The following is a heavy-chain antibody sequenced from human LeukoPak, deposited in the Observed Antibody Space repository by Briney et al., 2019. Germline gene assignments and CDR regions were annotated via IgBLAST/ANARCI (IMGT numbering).Heavy chain of an antibody. D-gene: IGHD3-22*01. CDR3: ARDSRDSSGYYIDY. V-gene: IGHV1-18*01. J-gene: IGHJ4*02. CDR1: GYTFTSYG. CDR2: ISAYNGNT. Sequence: GASVKVSCKASGYTFTSYGISWVRQAPGQGLEWMEWISAYNGNTNYAQKLQGRVTMTTDTSTSIAYMELRSLRSDDTAVYYCARDSRDSSGYYIDYWGQGTLVTVSS.